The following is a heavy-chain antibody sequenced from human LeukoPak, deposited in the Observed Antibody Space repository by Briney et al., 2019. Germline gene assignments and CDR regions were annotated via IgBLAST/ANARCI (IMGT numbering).Heavy chain of an antibody. CDR1: GFAFSSHA. Sequence: GGSLRLSCAASGFAFSSHAMSWVRQAPGKGLEWVSAISGGGETTWYADSVKGRFIMSRDNSRNMLHLQMNSLRGEATAVYYCAKVFDYWGQGTLVTVSS. CDR2: ISGGGETT. CDR3: AKVFDY. J-gene: IGHJ4*02. V-gene: IGHV3-23*01.